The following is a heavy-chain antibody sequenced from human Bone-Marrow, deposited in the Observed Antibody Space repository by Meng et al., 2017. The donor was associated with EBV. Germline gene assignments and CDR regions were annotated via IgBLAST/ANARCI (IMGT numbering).Heavy chain of an antibody. V-gene: IGHV1-69*01. CDR2: LIPDFGTP. Sequence: QGKVVPFGGEVKKPGFSVKVSCKASGGSFRYSAISWVRQAPGQGLEWMGGLIPDFGTPDYAPNYQDRVTITADESTSTAYMELNSLTTEDTAIYYCARESGRGYTPDFWGQGTLVTVSS. CDR1: GGSFRYSA. CDR3: ARESGRGYTPDF. D-gene: IGHD3-10*01. J-gene: IGHJ4*02.